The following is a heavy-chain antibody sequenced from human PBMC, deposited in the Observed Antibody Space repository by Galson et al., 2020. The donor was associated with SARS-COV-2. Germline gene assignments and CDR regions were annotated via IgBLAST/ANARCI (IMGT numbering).Heavy chain of an antibody. J-gene: IGHJ6*03. CDR3: ARVKKEWLNRYCYYYMDV. D-gene: IGHD5-12*01. V-gene: IGHV4-59*01. Sequence: SETLSLTCTVSGGSISSYYWSWIRQPPGKGLEWIGYIYYSGSTNYNPSLKSRVTISVDTSKNQFSLKLSSVTAADTAVYYCARVKKEWLNRYCYYYMDVWGKGTTVTVSS. CDR1: GGSISSYY. CDR2: IYYSGST.